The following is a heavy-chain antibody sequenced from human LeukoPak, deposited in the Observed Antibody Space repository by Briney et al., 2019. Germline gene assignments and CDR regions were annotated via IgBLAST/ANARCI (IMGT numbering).Heavy chain of an antibody. CDR3: AKDSIPSSWSFAIDA. CDR1: GITFSGYA. V-gene: IGHV3-30*02. CDR2: IYFDGSKK. J-gene: IGHJ3*01. D-gene: IGHD6-13*01. Sequence: GGSLRLSCAASGITFSGYAMHWVRQAPGKGLEWMAVIYFDGSKKYYAESVKGRFSISRDNSNNTLYLQMNSLRAEDTAVYYCAKDSIPSSWSFAIDAWGQGTMVTVSS.